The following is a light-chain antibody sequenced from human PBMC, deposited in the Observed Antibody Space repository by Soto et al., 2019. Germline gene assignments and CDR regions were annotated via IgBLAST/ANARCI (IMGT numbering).Light chain of an antibody. V-gene: IGKV3-15*01. CDR2: AAS. Sequence: EIALTQSPATLSLAPGERVTLSCRASESVSTNLAWYQQKAGQAPRLLIYAASTRATGIPARFSGSGSGTEFTLTISSLQSEDFAVYYCQQYSIWRTFGQGTKV. CDR1: ESVSTN. J-gene: IGKJ1*01. CDR3: QQYSIWRT.